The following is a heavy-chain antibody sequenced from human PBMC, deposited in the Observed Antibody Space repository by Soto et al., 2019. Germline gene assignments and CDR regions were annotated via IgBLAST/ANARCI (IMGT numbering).Heavy chain of an antibody. CDR2: IYYSGST. Sequence: SETLSLTCTVSGGSISSSSYYWGWIRQPPGKGLEWIGSIYYSGSTYYNPSLKSRVTISVDTSKNQFSLKLSSVTAADTTVYYCASQASDPYCTNGVCSYGMDVWGQGTTVTVSS. J-gene: IGHJ6*02. CDR3: ASQASDPYCTNGVCSYGMDV. V-gene: IGHV4-39*01. D-gene: IGHD2-8*01. CDR1: GGSISSSSYY.